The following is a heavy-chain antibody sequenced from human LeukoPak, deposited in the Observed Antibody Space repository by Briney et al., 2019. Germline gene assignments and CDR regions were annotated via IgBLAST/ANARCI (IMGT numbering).Heavy chain of an antibody. CDR2: IYHSGST. CDR3: ARGGWSLDY. V-gene: IGHV4-59*11. D-gene: IGHD6-19*01. Sequence: PSETLSLTCTVSGGSISSHYWSWIRQPPGKGLEWIGYIYHSGSTNYNPSLKSRVTISVDTSKNQFSLKLSSVTAADTAVYYCARGGWSLDYWGQGTRVTVSS. CDR1: GGSISSHY. J-gene: IGHJ4*02.